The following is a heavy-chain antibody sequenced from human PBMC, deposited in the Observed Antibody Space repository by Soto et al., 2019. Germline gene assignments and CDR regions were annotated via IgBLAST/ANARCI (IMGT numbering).Heavy chain of an antibody. D-gene: IGHD6-25*01. CDR1: GGSIRSYY. CDR2: IYYSGST. Sequence: QVQLQESGPGLVKPSETLSLTCTVSGGSIRSYYWNWIRQPPGKRLEWIGYIYYSGSTNYNPSLQSGVTMSVAKSNNPFSLNLTPATAADTAVYYCARGEEDGYQGPPRNWGQGILVTFSS. V-gene: IGHV4-59*01. J-gene: IGHJ4*02. CDR3: ARGEEDGYQGPPRN.